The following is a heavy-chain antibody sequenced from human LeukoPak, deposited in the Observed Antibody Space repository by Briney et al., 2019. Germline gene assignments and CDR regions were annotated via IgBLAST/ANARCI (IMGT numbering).Heavy chain of an antibody. CDR3: ARRSYYDSSGYYYSAFDI. V-gene: IGHV4-59*04. J-gene: IGHJ3*02. D-gene: IGHD3-22*01. CDR2: FSYDGST. Sequence: SEILSLTCTVSGGSISSYYWSWIRQPPGKGLEWIGSFSYDGSTYHNPSLKSRVTVSVDTSKNQFSLKLSSVTAADTAVYFCARRSYYDSSGYYYSAFDIWGQGTMVTVSS. CDR1: GGSISSYY.